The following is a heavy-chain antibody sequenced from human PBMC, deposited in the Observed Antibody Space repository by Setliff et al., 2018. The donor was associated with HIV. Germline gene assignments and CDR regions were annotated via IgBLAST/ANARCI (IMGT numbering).Heavy chain of an antibody. CDR2: ISGYSGNT. J-gene: IGHJ4*02. D-gene: IGHD3-22*01. CDR1: GYNFTSYG. V-gene: IGHV1-18*01. CDR3: ARDNYYDTSGAIGY. Sequence: ASVKVSCKASGYNFTSYGITWVRQAPGQGLEWMGWISGYSGNTDYAQKVQVRVTMTTDTSTSTAYMELSSLRSEDTAMYFCARDNYYDTSGAIGYWGQGTMVTVSS.